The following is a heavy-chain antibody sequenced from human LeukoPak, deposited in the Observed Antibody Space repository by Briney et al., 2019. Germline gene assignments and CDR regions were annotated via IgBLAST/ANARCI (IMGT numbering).Heavy chain of an antibody. D-gene: IGHD3-22*01. CDR1: GGSFSGYY. CDR2: INHNGST. CDR3: ARGLYYYDSSGYLGY. V-gene: IGHV4-34*01. J-gene: IGHJ4*02. Sequence: SETLSLTCAVYGGSFSGYYWSWIRQPPGKGLEWIGEINHNGSTNYNPSLKSRVTISVDTSKNQFSLKLSSVTAADTAVYYCARGLYYYDSSGYLGYWGQGTLVTVSS.